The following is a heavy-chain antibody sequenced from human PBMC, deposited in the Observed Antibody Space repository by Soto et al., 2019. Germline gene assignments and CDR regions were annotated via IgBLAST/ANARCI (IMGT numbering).Heavy chain of an antibody. Sequence: PGGALRLSCAASGFTFSSYAMHWVRQAPGKGLEYVSAISSNGGSTYYANSVKGRFTISRDNAQNSLYLQMNSLRAEDTAVYYFARDLAGGDSSGYYYAFDNWGQETLVTVSS. V-gene: IGHV3-64*01. CDR2: ISSNGGST. CDR3: ARDLAGGDSSGYYYAFDN. J-gene: IGHJ4*02. CDR1: GFTFSSYA. D-gene: IGHD3-22*01.